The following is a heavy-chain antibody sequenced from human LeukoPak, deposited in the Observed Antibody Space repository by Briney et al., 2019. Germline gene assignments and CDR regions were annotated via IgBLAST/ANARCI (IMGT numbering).Heavy chain of an antibody. V-gene: IGHV3-21*01. D-gene: IGHD4-17*01. CDR3: AREDYGDYAENFDY. CDR2: IGRSSTSI. J-gene: IGHJ4*02. Sequence: PGGSLSLSCARSGLTFSAYSMSWVRHARGGGLVWVSSIGRSSTSIYYADSVKGRFTISRDNAKNSLYLQMNSLRVEDTAVYYCAREDYGDYAENFDYWGQGTLVTVSS. CDR1: GLTFSAYS.